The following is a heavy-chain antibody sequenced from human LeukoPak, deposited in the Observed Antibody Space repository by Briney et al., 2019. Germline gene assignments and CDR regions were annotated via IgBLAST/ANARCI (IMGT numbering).Heavy chain of an antibody. D-gene: IGHD3-9*01. Sequence: PSETLSLTCTVSGGSISGYYWSWIRQPPGKGLEWIGEINHSGSTNYNPSLKSRVTISVDASKNQFSLKLSSVTAADTAVYYCARHPRYRRNWFDPWGQGTLVTVSS. V-gene: IGHV4-34*01. J-gene: IGHJ5*02. CDR2: INHSGST. CDR1: GGSISGYY. CDR3: ARHPRYRRNWFDP.